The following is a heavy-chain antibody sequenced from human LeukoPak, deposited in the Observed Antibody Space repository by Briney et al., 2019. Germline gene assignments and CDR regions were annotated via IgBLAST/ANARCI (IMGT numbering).Heavy chain of an antibody. Sequence: GASVKVSCKASGYTFTSYDINWVRQATGQGLEWMGWMNPNSGNTGYAQKFQGRVTMTRNTSISTAYMELSSLRSEDTAVYYCARDPSYGYTFDYWGQGTLVTVSS. V-gene: IGHV1-8*01. D-gene: IGHD5-18*01. J-gene: IGHJ4*02. CDR1: GYTFTSYD. CDR2: MNPNSGNT. CDR3: ARDPSYGYTFDY.